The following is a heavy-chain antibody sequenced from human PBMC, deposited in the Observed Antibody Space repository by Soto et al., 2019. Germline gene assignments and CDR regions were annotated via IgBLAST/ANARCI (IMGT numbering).Heavy chain of an antibody. J-gene: IGHJ4*02. CDR1: GFTFSSYG. CDR3: ANAGLQWLVNY. CDR2: ISYDGSNK. D-gene: IGHD6-19*01. Sequence: GGSLRLSCAASGFTFSSYGMHWVRQAPGKGLEWVAVISYDGSNKYYADSAKGRFTISRDNSKNTLYLQMNSLRAEDTAVYYCANAGLQWLVNYWGQGTLGTVS. V-gene: IGHV3-30*18.